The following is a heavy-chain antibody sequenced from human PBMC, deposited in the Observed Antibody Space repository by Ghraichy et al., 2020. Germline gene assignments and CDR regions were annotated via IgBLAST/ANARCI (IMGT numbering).Heavy chain of an antibody. D-gene: IGHD3-10*01. J-gene: IGHJ4*02. V-gene: IGHV3-23*01. CDR1: GFIFSNYA. CDR3: AKGVRVWFGERTDFDY. Sequence: GGSLRLSCAASGFIFSNYAMSWVRQAPGKGLEWVSAISGSGGSTYYADSVKGRFTISRDNSKNTLYLQMNSLRAEDTAVYYCAKGVRVWFGERTDFDYWGQGTLVTVSS. CDR2: ISGSGGST.